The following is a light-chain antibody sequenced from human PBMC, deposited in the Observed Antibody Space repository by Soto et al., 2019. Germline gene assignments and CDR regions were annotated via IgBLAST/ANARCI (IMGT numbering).Light chain of an antibody. J-gene: IGLJ1*01. CDR1: SIDVGGYNY. CDR3: SSYTPSGFV. V-gene: IGLV2-14*01. CDR2: DVS. Sequence: QSVLTQPASVSGSPGQSITISCTGTSIDVGGYNYVSWFQQHPGKAPKLMIYDVSARPSGVSNRFSGSKSGNTASLTISGLQAEDEADYYCSSYTPSGFVFGPGIKVTVL.